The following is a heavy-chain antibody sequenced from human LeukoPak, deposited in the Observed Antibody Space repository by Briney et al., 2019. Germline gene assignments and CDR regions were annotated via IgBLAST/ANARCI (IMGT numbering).Heavy chain of an antibody. CDR2: MNPNGGNT. D-gene: IGHD5-18*01. Sequence: ASVKVSCKASGYTFTSYDINWVRQATGQGLEWMGWMNPNGGNTGYAQKFQGRVTMTRNTSISTAYMELSSLRSEDTAVYYCARGRGGYSYGYYYYYGMDVWGQGTTVTVSS. CDR3: ARGRGGYSYGYYYYYGMDV. J-gene: IGHJ6*02. CDR1: GYTFTSYD. V-gene: IGHV1-8*01.